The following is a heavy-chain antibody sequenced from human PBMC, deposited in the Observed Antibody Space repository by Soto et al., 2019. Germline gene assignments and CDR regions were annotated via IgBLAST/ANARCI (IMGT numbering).Heavy chain of an antibody. CDR3: ARDRGRWLQFTAFDI. J-gene: IGHJ3*02. V-gene: IGHV3-33*01. CDR1: GFTFRSYG. CDR2: IWYDGSNK. Sequence: GGSLRLSCAASGFTFRSYGMHWVRQAPGKGLEWVAVIWYDGSNKYYADSVKGRFTISRDNSKNTLYLQMNSLRAEDTAVYYCARDRGRWLQFTAFDIWGQGTMVTVSS. D-gene: IGHD5-12*01.